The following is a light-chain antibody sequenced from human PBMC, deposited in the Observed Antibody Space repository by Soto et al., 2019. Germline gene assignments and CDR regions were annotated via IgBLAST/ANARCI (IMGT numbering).Light chain of an antibody. J-gene: IGKJ2*01. CDR3: QQYGSSPPNT. CDR2: GAS. V-gene: IGKV3-20*01. Sequence: EVVLTQSPGTLSLSPGERATLSCRASQSVSSSYLGWYQQKPGQAPRLLIYGASRRATGIPDRFSGSGSGTDFTLTISGLEPEDFAVYYCQQYGSSPPNTFGQGTKLDIK. CDR1: QSVSSSY.